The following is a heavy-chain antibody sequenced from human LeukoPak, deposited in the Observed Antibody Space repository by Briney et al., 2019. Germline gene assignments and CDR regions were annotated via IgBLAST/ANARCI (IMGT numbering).Heavy chain of an antibody. Sequence: GGSLRLSCVASGFTFSNAWMNWVRQAPGKGLEWLGRITAGGATDYAALVKGRFTISRDNSENTLYLQVNNLKTEDTAVYYCTSNRIPSTAVTTWYWGRGTLVTVSS. J-gene: IGHJ4*02. CDR1: GFTFSNAW. CDR2: ITAGGAT. CDR3: TSNRIPSTAVTTWY. D-gene: IGHD4-17*01. V-gene: IGHV3-15*01.